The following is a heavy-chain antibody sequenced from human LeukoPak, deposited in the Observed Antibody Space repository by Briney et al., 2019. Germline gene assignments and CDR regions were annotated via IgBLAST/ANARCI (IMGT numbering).Heavy chain of an antibody. V-gene: IGHV3-23*01. CDR3: ALTTLTTRLQLFA. CDR1: GFTFSTYP. D-gene: IGHD4-17*01. Sequence: PGGSLRLSCAASGFTFSTYPMSWVRQAPGKGLERVSTISASGGVTHYADSVQGRFTISRDNSKNAVYLQINSLRGEDTAVYYCALTTLTTRLQLFAWGQGTLVTVSS. CDR2: ISASGGVT. J-gene: IGHJ5*02.